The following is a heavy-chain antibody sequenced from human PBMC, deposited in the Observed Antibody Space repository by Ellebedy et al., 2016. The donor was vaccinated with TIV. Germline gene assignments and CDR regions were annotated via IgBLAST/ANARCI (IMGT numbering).Heavy chain of an antibody. CDR1: GYTFTSYY. CDR3: AGAYYDILTGYSDAFDI. J-gene: IGHJ3*02. CDR2: INPSGGST. Sequence: ASVKVSCXASGYTFTSYYMHWVRQAPGQGLEWMGIINPSGGSTSYAQKFQGRVTMTRDTSASTAYMELSSLRSEDTAVYYCAGAYYDILTGYSDAFDIWGQGTMVTVSS. V-gene: IGHV1-46*01. D-gene: IGHD3-9*01.